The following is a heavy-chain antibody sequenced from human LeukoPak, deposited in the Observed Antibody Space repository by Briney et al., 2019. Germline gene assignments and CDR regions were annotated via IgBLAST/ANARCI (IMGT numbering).Heavy chain of an antibody. CDR2: IKQDGSEK. CDR1: GFTFSSYW. J-gene: IGHJ3*02. Sequence: PGGSLRLSCAASGFTFSSYWMSWVRQAPGKGLEWVANIKQDGSEKYYVDSVKGRFTISRDNAKNSLYLQMNSLRSEDTAVYYCARVDQAGTDDAFDIWGQGTMVTVSS. D-gene: IGHD6-19*01. CDR3: ARVDQAGTDDAFDI. V-gene: IGHV3-7*03.